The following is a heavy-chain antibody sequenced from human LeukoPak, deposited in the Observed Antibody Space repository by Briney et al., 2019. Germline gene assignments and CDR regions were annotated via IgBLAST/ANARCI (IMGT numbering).Heavy chain of an antibody. Sequence: GGSLRLSCAVSGITLSNYGMSWVRQAPGKGLEWVAGISDSGGRTKYADSVKGRFTISRDNSKNTLYLQMNSLRAEDTAVYFCAKRGVVIRVILVGFHKEAYYFDSWGQGALVIVSS. CDR1: GITLSNYG. D-gene: IGHD3-22*01. V-gene: IGHV3-23*01. CDR2: ISDSGGRT. CDR3: AKRGVVIRVILVGFHKEAYYFDS. J-gene: IGHJ4*02.